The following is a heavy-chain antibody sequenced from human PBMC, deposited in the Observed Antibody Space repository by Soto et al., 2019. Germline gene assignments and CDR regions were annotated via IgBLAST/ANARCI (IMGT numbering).Heavy chain of an antibody. J-gene: IGHJ3*02. CDR3: EVLHLGELSSHDAFDI. CDR1: GFIVSNNY. V-gene: IGHV3-53*04. CDR2: IYSGGGT. D-gene: IGHD3-16*02. Sequence: GGSLRLSCAASGFIVSNNYMSWVRQAPGKGLEWVSVIYSGGGTYYADSVKGRFTISRHNSKNTLYLQMNSLRVEDTAVYYCEVLHLGELSSHDAFDIWGQGTMVTVSS.